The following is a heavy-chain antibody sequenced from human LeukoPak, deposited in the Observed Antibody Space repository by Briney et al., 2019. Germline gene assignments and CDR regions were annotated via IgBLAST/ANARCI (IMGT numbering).Heavy chain of an antibody. CDR2: IIPIFGTA. J-gene: IGHJ4*02. CDR3: AIHHSGYGHFDY. Sequence: SVKVSCKPSGGTFSSYAISLVRQAPGRGLEWMGGIIPIFGTANYAQKFQGRVTITADESTSTAYMELSSLRSEDTAVYYCAIHHSGYGHFDYWGQGTLVTVSS. D-gene: IGHD5-12*01. CDR1: GGTFSSYA. V-gene: IGHV1-69*13.